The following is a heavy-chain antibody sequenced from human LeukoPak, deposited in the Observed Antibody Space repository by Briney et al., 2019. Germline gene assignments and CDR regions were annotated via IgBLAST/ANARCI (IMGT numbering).Heavy chain of an antibody. CDR3: ARDDYRGVTNFDP. CDR1: GGSISPYF. V-gene: IGHV4-59*01. Sequence: PSETLSLTCTVSGGSISPYFWSWIRQPPGKGLEWIGYISYTGSTNYNPSLKSRVTISVDTSKNQFSLQLTSVTAADTAVYFCARDDYRGVTNFDPWGQGTLVTVSS. D-gene: IGHD3-10*01. CDR2: ISYTGST. J-gene: IGHJ5*02.